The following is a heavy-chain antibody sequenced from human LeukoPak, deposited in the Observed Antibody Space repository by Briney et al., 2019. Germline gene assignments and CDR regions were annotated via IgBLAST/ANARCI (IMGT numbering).Heavy chain of an antibody. V-gene: IGHV1-69*13. D-gene: IGHD1-26*01. CDR1: GGTFSSYA. J-gene: IGHJ4*02. CDR3: ARSGDFESLYSGTCC. CDR2: IIPIFGTA. Sequence: GASVKVSCKASGGTFSSYAISWVRQAPGQGLEWMGGIIPIFGTANYAQKFQGRVTITADESTSTAYMELSSLRSEDTAVYYCARSGDFESLYSGTCCWGQGTLVTVSS.